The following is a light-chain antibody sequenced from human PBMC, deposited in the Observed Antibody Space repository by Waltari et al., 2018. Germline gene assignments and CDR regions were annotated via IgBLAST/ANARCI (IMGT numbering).Light chain of an antibody. J-gene: IGLJ1*01. Sequence: QSALTQPASVSGSPGQSITVSCTGTSTDVGTYNLVSWYQQPPGKPPKLIIYEVTKRPSGVSSRFSGSKSGNTASLTISGLQDEDEADYYCCSYAGGQLFVFGTGTEVSVL. CDR1: STDVGTYNL. V-gene: IGLV2-23*02. CDR2: EVT. CDR3: CSYAGGQLFV.